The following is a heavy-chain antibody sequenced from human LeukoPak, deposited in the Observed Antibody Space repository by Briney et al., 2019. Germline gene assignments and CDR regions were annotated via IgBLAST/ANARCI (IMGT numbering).Heavy chain of an antibody. CDR1: GFEFSRND. CDR2: ISGRSGAT. D-gene: IGHD3-10*01. CDR3: AKVMKGSERLTMVRGVIIKTAGLYYMDV. Sequence: GGSLRLSCAAPGFEFSRNDMFWVRQAPGKGLEWVSSISGRSGATYYADSVRGRFTISRDNSKNTVYLQINSLRAEDTAVYYCAKVMKGSERLTMVRGVIIKTAGLYYMDVWGKGTTVTVSS. J-gene: IGHJ6*03. V-gene: IGHV3-23*01.